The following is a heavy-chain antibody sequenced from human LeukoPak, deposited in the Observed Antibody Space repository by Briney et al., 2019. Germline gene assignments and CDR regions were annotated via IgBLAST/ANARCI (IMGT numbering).Heavy chain of an antibody. Sequence: ASVKVSFKASGYTFTSYGISWVRQAPGQGLEWMGWISAYYGNTNYAQKLQGRVAMTTDTSTSTAYMELRSLRSDDTAVYYCAIEYSGYGYFDYWGQGTLVTVSS. J-gene: IGHJ4*02. V-gene: IGHV1-18*01. CDR2: ISAYYGNT. CDR3: AIEYSGYGYFDY. CDR1: GYTFTSYG. D-gene: IGHD5-12*01.